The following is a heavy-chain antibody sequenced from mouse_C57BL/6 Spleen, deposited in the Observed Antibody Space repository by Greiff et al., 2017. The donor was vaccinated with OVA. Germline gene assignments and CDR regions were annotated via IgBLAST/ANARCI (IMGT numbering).Heavy chain of an antibody. J-gene: IGHJ3*01. CDR2: IRSKSSNYAT. D-gene: IGHD2-4*01. CDR1: GFTFNTYA. Sequence: EVMLVESGGGLVQPKGSLKLSCAASGFTFNTYAMHWVRQAPGKGLEWVARIRSKSSNYATYYADSVKDRFTISRDDSQSMLYLQMNNLKTEDTAMYYCVGDSLYDYDVAFAYWGQGTLVTVSA. CDR3: VGDSLYDYDVAFAY. V-gene: IGHV10-3*01.